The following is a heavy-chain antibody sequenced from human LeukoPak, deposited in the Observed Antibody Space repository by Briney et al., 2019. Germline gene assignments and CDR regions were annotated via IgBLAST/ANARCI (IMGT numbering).Heavy chain of an antibody. CDR3: ARDQFDGDAFDI. CDR1: GFTFSSYG. Sequence: GGSLRLSCAASGFTFSSYGLHWVRQAPGKGLEWLAVISYDGSNKYYADSVKGRFTISRDRSKNTVYLQMNSLRAEDTARYYCARDQFDGDAFDIWGQGTMVTVSS. CDR2: ISYDGSNK. D-gene: IGHD5-24*01. J-gene: IGHJ3*02. V-gene: IGHV3-30*03.